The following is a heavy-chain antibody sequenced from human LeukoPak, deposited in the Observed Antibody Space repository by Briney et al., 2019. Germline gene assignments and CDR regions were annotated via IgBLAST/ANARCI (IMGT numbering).Heavy chain of an antibody. Sequence: GGSLRLSCAASGITFANYGMHWVRQVPGKGLEWVSLISADGGTTYYTDSVKGRFTISRDNSKNSLHLQMNSLRTEDTALYYCARDRFAEDYWGQGTLVTVSS. V-gene: IGHV3-43*02. J-gene: IGHJ4*02. CDR3: ARDRFAEDY. D-gene: IGHD1-14*01. CDR1: GITFANYG. CDR2: ISADGGTT.